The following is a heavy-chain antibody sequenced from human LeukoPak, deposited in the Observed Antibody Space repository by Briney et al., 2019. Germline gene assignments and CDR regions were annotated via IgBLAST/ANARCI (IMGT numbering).Heavy chain of an antibody. V-gene: IGHV3-23*01. D-gene: IGHD3-10*01. Sequence: PGGSLRLSCAASGFTFSSYAMSWVRQAPGKGLEWVASISGSGGSTYYADSVKGRFTISRDNSKNTLYLQMNSLKAEDTAVYYCAKDGPTELPPTHYYGSGSYYNGHDYWGQGTLVTVSS. CDR1: GFTFSSYA. CDR3: AKDGPTELPPTHYYGSGSYYNGHDY. J-gene: IGHJ4*02. CDR2: ISGSGGST.